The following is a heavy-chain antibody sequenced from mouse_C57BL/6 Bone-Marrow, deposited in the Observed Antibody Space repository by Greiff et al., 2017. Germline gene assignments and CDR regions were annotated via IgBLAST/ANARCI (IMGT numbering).Heavy chain of an antibody. D-gene: IGHD1-1*01. CDR2: IAPEDGDT. V-gene: IGHV14-1*01. Sequence: VQLQQSGAELVRPGASVKLSCTASGFNIKDYYMHWVKPRPEQGLEWIGRIAPEDGDTEYAPKFQGKATMTADTSSNTAYLQLSSLTSEDTAVYYCTTGYYGSSPFAYWGQGTLVTVSA. CDR1: GFNIKDYY. CDR3: TTGYYGSSPFAY. J-gene: IGHJ3*01.